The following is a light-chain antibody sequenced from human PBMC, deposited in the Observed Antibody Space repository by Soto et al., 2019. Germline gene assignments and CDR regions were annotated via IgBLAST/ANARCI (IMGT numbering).Light chain of an antibody. V-gene: IGKV1-39*01. Sequence: DIQMTQSPSSLSASVGDRVTITCRASQSISSYLIWYQQKPGKAPNLLIYTASSLQSGVPSRFSGSGSGTDFTLTISGLQPEDSATYYCQQSYSTPITFG. J-gene: IGKJ5*01. CDR2: TAS. CDR1: QSISSY. CDR3: QQSYSTPIT.